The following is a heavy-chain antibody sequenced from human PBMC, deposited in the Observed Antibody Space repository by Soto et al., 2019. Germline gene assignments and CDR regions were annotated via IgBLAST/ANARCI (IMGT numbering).Heavy chain of an antibody. D-gene: IGHD2-15*01. V-gene: IGHV1-3*01. CDR1: GYTFTSYA. CDR2: INAGNGNT. CDR3: ARAPGGPDGPGDY. Sequence: EASVKVSCKASGYTFTSYAMHWVRQAPGQRLEWMGWINAGNGNTKFSQKFQGRVTITRDTSASTAYMELGSLRSEDTAVYYCARAPGGPDGPGDYWGQGTLVTV. J-gene: IGHJ4*02.